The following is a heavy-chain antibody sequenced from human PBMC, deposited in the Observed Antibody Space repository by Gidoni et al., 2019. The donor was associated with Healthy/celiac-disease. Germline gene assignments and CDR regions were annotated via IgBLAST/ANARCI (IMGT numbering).Heavy chain of an antibody. CDR1: GFTFSSYA. V-gene: IGHV3-30-3*01. CDR2: ISYDGSNK. D-gene: IGHD4-17*01. J-gene: IGHJ4*02. Sequence: VQLVESGGGVVQPGRSLRLSCAASGFTFSSYARHWVRQSPGKGLEWVAVISYDGSNKYYADSVKGRFTISRDNSKNTLYLQMNSLRAEDTAVYYCARGTVTTANWGQGTLVTVSS. CDR3: ARGTVTTAN.